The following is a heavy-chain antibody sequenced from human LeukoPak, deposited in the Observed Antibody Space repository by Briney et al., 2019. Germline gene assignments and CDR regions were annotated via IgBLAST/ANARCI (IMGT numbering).Heavy chain of an antibody. CDR3: ATGGSGYDSGY. J-gene: IGHJ4*02. CDR1: GYTFTGYY. CDR2: FDPEDGET. V-gene: IGHV1-24*01. D-gene: IGHD5-12*01. Sequence: ASVKVSCKASGYTFTGYYMHWVRQAPGQGLEWMGGFDPEDGETIYAQKFQGRVTMTEDTSTDTAYMELSSLRSEDTAVYYCATGGSGYDSGYWGQGTLVTVSS.